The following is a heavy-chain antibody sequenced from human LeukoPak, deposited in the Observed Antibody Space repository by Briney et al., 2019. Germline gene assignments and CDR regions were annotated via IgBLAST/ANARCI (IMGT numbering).Heavy chain of an antibody. CDR2: IPYSGST. J-gene: IGHJ4*02. CDR3: ARCKDYYVSGSYYKTFDY. CDR1: GDSISSSSYY. V-gene: IGHV4-39*07. D-gene: IGHD3-10*01. Sequence: SETLSLTCTVSGDSISSSSYYWGWIRQPPGKGLEWIGSIPYSGSTYYYPSLKSRVTISVDTSKNQFSLKLSSVTAADTAVYYCARCKDYYVSGSYYKTFDYWGQGTLVTVSS.